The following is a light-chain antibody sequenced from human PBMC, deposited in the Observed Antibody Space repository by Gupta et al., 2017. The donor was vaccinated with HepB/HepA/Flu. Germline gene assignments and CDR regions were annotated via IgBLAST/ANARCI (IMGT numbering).Light chain of an antibody. CDR1: ISNLGSNT. CDR2: SNN. J-gene: IGLJ2*01. V-gene: IGLV1-44*01. Sequence: QSVLTQPPSASGTPGQRVTISCSGSISNLGSNTVNWYQQLPGTAPKLLIYSNNQRPSGVPDRFSGSKSGTSASLAISGLQSEDEADYYCAAWDDSLNGVVFGGGTKLTVL. CDR3: AAWDDSLNGVV.